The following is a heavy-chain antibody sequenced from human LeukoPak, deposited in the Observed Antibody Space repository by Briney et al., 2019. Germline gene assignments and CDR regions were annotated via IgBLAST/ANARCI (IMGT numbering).Heavy chain of an antibody. V-gene: IGHV1-69*01. CDR1: GGTFSSYA. CDR2: IIPIFGTA. Sequence: GSSVKVSCKASGGTFSSYAISWVRQAPGQGHEWMGGIIPIFGTANYAQKFQGRVTITADESTSTAYMELSSLRSEDTAVYYCARDLDTAMVTFDYWGQGTLVTVSS. D-gene: IGHD5-18*01. J-gene: IGHJ4*02. CDR3: ARDLDTAMVTFDY.